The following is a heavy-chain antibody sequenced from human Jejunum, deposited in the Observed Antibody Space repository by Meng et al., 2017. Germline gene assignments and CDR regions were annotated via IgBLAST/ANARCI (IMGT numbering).Heavy chain of an antibody. D-gene: IGHD3-10*02. Sequence: QVQPQGSGPGLVKPSEPLSLTCAVSGGSIESNNWGTWIRQPPGQGLEGIGEVYHSGSTHYNPSLQSRVTISIDNSKNRFSLSLNSVTAADTAIYYCARADYVRYFDLWGRGTLVTVSS. CDR1: GGSIESNNW. V-gene: IGHV4-4*02. CDR2: VYHSGST. CDR3: ARADYVRYFDL. J-gene: IGHJ2*01.